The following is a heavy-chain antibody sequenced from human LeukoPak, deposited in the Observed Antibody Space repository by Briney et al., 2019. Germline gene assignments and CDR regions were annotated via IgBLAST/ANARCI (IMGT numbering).Heavy chain of an antibody. Sequence: SETLSLTCTVSGDSISSSSYYWGWIRQPPGKGLEWIWNIYYSGSTYYKPSLKSRVTISIDTYKKQFSLNLSSVTAEDTAVYYCARFNPAAGSFCFDYWGQGTLVTVSS. D-gene: IGHD6-13*01. CDR1: GDSISSSSYY. CDR3: ARFNPAAGSFCFDY. J-gene: IGHJ4*02. CDR2: IYYSGST. V-gene: IGHV4-39*01.